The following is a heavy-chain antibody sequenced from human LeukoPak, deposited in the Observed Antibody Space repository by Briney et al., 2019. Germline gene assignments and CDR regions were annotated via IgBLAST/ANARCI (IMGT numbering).Heavy chain of an antibody. J-gene: IGHJ3*02. CDR3: ARGGFVFDI. D-gene: IGHD3-10*01. Sequence: GGSLRLSCAASGFTFSSYEMNWVRQGPGKGLEWISYITTTDTTNYYTDSVKGRFTISRDNAKNSLYLQMHSLRAEDTAVYYCARGGFVFDIWGQGTVVTVSS. CDR1: GFTFSSYE. CDR2: ITTTDTTN. V-gene: IGHV3-48*03.